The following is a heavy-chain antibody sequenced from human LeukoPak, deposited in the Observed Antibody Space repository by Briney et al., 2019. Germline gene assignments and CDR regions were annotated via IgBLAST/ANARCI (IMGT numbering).Heavy chain of an antibody. V-gene: IGHV4-31*03. J-gene: IGHJ5*02. CDR2: IYYSGST. CDR1: RGSISSGGYY. D-gene: IGHD1-1*01. CDR3: ARGWDTAGTGWFDP. Sequence: PSETLSLTCTLSRGSISSGGYYWSWIRQHPGKGLEWIGYIYYSGSTYYNPSLKSRVTISVDTSKNQFSLKLSSVTAADTAVYYCARGWDTAGTGWFDPWGQGTLVTVSS.